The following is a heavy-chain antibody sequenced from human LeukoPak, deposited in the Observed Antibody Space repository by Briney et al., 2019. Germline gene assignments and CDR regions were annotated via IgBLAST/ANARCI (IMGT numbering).Heavy chain of an antibody. CDR2: IWPDGRNR. CDR3: AKERGPFDAFDI. Sequence: GGSLRLSCAPSGFTFSSYGMHWVRQAPGKGLEWVAVIWPDGRNRFYVDAVKGRFTFSRDNSKNTLSLQMNSLRAEDTAVYYCAKERGPFDAFDIWGQGTMVTVSS. CDR1: GFTFSSYG. V-gene: IGHV3-33*06. J-gene: IGHJ3*02.